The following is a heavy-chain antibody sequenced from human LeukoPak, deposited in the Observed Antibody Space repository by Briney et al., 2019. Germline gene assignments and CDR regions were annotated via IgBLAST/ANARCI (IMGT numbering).Heavy chain of an antibody. CDR1: GNSFTSYW. Sequence: GESLKISCKGSGNSFTSYWIGWVRQMPGKGLEWTGIIYPGDSDTRYSPSFQGQVTISADKSISTAYVQWSSLKASDTAMYYCARRPRYCTGGVCSYFDYWGQGTLVTVSS. CDR2: IYPGDSDT. V-gene: IGHV5-51*01. CDR3: ARRPRYCTGGVCSYFDY. D-gene: IGHD2-8*02. J-gene: IGHJ4*02.